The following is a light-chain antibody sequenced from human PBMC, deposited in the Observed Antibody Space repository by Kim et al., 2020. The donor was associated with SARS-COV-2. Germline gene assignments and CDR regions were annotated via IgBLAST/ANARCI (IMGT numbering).Light chain of an antibody. CDR2: AAS. CDR3: QKYDTAPWT. Sequence: ASVGDGVTITCRASQGISNYLALYKQKPGEAPKLLIYAASTLQFGVSTRFSGSGSGTEFTLTISDLQPEDVATYYCQKYDTAPWTFGHGTKVEIK. J-gene: IGKJ1*01. CDR1: QGISNY. V-gene: IGKV1-27*01.